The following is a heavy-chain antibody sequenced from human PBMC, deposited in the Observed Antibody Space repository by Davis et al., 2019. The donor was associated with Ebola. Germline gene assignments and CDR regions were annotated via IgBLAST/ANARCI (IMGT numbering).Heavy chain of an antibody. Sequence: GESLKISCAASGFTFSTYTMTWVRQAPGKGLEWVSYISSSSSYTNYADSVKGRFTISRDNAKNSLYLQMNSLRAEDTAVYYCAPHHGGNSYYWGQGTLVTVSS. D-gene: IGHD4-23*01. CDR3: APHHGGNSYY. CDR1: GFTFSTYT. V-gene: IGHV3-21*05. CDR2: ISSSSSYT. J-gene: IGHJ4*02.